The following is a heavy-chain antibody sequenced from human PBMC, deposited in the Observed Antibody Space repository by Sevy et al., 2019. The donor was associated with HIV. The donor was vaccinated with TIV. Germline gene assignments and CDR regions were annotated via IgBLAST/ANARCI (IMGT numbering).Heavy chain of an antibody. D-gene: IGHD1-26*01. CDR2: IYYSGST. CDR1: GGSVSSGSYY. CDR3: ARDRLGATDFDY. Sequence: SETLSLTCTVSGGSVSSGSYYWSWIRQPPGKGLEWIGYIYYSGSTNYNPSLKSRVTISVDTSKNQFSLKLSSVTAADMAVYYCARDRLGATDFDYWGQGTLVTVSS. V-gene: IGHV4-61*01. J-gene: IGHJ4*02.